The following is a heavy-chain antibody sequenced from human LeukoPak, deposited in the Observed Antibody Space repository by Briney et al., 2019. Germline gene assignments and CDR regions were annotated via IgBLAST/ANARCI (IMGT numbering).Heavy chain of an antibody. Sequence: ASVKVSCKASGYTFTSYGISWVRQAPGQGLEWVGWISAYNGNTNYAQKLQGRVTMTTDTSTSTAYMELRSLRSDDTAVYYCARSGIVATIKHAFDIWGQGTMVTVSS. CDR1: GYTFTSYG. CDR2: ISAYNGNT. CDR3: ARSGIVATIKHAFDI. J-gene: IGHJ3*02. D-gene: IGHD5-12*01. V-gene: IGHV1-18*04.